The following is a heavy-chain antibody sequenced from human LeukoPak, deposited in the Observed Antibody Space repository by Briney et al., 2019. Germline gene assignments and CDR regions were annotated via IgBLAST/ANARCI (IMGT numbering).Heavy chain of an antibody. V-gene: IGHV4-31*03. CDR2: IYYSGTT. Sequence: PSETLSLTCTVSGGSISSGGYYWSWIRQHPGKGLEWIGYIYYSGTTYYNPSLKSRVTISLDRSENQFSLQLTSVTAADTAVYYCARVALYDSSAHNYFDYWGQGTLVTVSS. J-gene: IGHJ4*02. D-gene: IGHD3-22*01. CDR3: ARVALYDSSAHNYFDY. CDR1: GGSISSGGYY.